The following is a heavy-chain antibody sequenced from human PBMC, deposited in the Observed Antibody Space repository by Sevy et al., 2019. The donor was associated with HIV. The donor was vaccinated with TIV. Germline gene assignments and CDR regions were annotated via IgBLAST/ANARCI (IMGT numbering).Heavy chain of an antibody. D-gene: IGHD3-22*01. J-gene: IGHJ3*02. V-gene: IGHV3-74*01. CDR1: EFAFGDYW. Sequence: GGSLRLSCAVSEFAFGDYWMHWVRQAPGKGLVWVSSINREGNITNYADSVKGRFTISRDNANYSLYLQMNSLSAEDTAVYYCARDRDYYDSSGYNSDVFDIWGQGPMVTVSS. CDR2: INREGNIT. CDR3: ARDRDYYDSSGYNSDVFDI.